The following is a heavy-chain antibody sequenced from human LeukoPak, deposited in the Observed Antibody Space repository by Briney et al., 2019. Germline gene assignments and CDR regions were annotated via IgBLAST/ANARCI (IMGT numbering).Heavy chain of an antibody. J-gene: IGHJ4*02. CDR2: INHSGST. D-gene: IGHD5-24*01. CDR3: ARGGWRWLQFGSYYFDY. CDR1: GGSFIGYY. V-gene: IGHV4-34*01. Sequence: PSETLSLTCAVYGGSFIGYYWSWIRQPPGKGLEWIGEINHSGSTNYNPSLKSRVTISVDTSKNQFSLKLSSVTAADTAVYYCARGGWRWLQFGSYYFDYWGQGTLVTVSS.